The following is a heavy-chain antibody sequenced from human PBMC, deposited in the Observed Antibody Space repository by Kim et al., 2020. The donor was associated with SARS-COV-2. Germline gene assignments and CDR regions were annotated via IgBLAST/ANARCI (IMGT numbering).Heavy chain of an antibody. CDR3: ARRGSITMIVANYYYYGMDV. D-gene: IGHD3-22*01. J-gene: IGHJ6*02. CDR2: IIPIFGTA. CDR1: GGTFSSYA. Sequence: SVKVSCKASGGTFSSYAISWVRQAPGQGLEWMGGIIPIFGTANYAQKFQGRVTITADESTSTAYMELSSLRSEDTAVYYCARRGSITMIVANYYYYGMDVWGQGTTVTVSS. V-gene: IGHV1-69*13.